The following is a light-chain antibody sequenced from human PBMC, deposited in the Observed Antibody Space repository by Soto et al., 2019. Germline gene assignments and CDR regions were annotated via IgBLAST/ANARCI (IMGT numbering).Light chain of an antibody. Sequence: QSVLAQPPSASGSPGQSVTISCTGTSSDVGGYNCVSWYQQHPGKAPKLMIYEVSKRPSGVPDRFSGSKSGNTASLTVSGLQAEDEADYYCISYAGSNLLYVFGAGTKVTVL. CDR1: SSDVGGYNC. CDR3: ISYAGSNLLYV. V-gene: IGLV2-8*01. CDR2: EVS. J-gene: IGLJ1*01.